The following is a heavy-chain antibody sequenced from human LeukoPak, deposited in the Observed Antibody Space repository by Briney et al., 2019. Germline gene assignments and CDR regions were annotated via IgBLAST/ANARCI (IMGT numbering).Heavy chain of an antibody. CDR3: VRVVPGPFNKLDP. Sequence: ASVKVSCKASGYICTDYDINWVRQATGQGLEWMGWVNPSGQTGYTQKFQGRVTMTRDIAMKTAYMELTRLTSEDTAIYYCVRVVPGPFNKLDPWGPGTRVIVSS. J-gene: IGHJ5*02. D-gene: IGHD2/OR15-2a*01. CDR2: VNPSGQT. CDR1: GYICTDYD. V-gene: IGHV1-8*02.